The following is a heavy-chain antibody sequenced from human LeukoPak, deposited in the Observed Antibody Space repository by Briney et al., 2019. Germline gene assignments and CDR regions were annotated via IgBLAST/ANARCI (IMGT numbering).Heavy chain of an antibody. V-gene: IGHV4-34*01. D-gene: IGHD3-9*01. Sequence: SETLSLTCAVYGGSFSGYYWSWIRQPPGKGLEWIGEINHSGSTNYNPSLKSRVTISVGTSKNQFSLKLSSVTAADTAVYYCARFNVYYDILTGYYPPYYYYGMDVWGQGTTVTVSS. J-gene: IGHJ6*02. CDR3: ARFNVYYDILTGYYPPYYYYGMDV. CDR1: GGSFSGYY. CDR2: INHSGST.